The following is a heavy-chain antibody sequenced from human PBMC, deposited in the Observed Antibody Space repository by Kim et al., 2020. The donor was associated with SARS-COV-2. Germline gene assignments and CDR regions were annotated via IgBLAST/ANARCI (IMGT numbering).Heavy chain of an antibody. CDR3: ARVYCGGDCRVHGAVSWFDP. V-gene: IGHV3-30*04. D-gene: IGHD2-21*01. CDR1: GFTFSSYA. Sequence: GGSLRLSCAASGFTFSSYAMHWVRQAPGKGLEWVAVISYDGSNKYYVDSVKGRFTISRDNSKNTLYLQMNSLRAEDTAVYYCARVYCGGDCRVHGAVSWFDPWGQGTLVTVSS. J-gene: IGHJ5*02. CDR2: ISYDGSNK.